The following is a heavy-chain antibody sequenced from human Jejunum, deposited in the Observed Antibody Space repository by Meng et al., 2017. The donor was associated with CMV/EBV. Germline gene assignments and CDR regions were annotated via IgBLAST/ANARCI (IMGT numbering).Heavy chain of an antibody. J-gene: IGHJ2*01. Sequence: GSISSVAYFWSWIRPYPGEGLEWIGCIYSSGNTYYTPSLKSRLIISIDTSKTQFSLKLNSLTAADTAVYYCARGGSSGWYDWYFDLWGLGTLVTVSS. CDR1: GSISSVAYF. CDR2: IYSSGNT. V-gene: IGHV4-30-4*06. CDR3: ARGGSSGWYDWYFDL. D-gene: IGHD6-19*01.